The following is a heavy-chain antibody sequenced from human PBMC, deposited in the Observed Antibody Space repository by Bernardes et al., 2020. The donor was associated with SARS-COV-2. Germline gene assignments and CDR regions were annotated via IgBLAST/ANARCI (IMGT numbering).Heavy chain of an antibody. CDR3: ARDQWLLLGGDY. D-gene: IGHD6-19*01. CDR2: IWSDGSNE. V-gene: IGHV3-33*08. CDR1: GFTFSSYG. J-gene: IGHJ4*02. Sequence: GGSLRLSCTASGFTFSSYGMHWVRQAPGKGLGWVAVIWSDGSNEYYADSVKGRFTISRDNSKNTLYLQMNSLRVEDTAVYYCARDQWLLLGGDYWGQGTLVTVSS.